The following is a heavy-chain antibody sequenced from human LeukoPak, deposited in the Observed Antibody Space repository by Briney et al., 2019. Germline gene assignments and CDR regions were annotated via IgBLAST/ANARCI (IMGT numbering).Heavy chain of an antibody. Sequence: PSETLSLTCTVSGGSISSGDYYWSWIRQPPGKGLEWIGYIYYSGSTYYNPSLKSRVIISVDTSKNQFSLKLSSVTAADTAVYYCARTSWQQLVQRFDYWGQGTLVTVSS. V-gene: IGHV4-30-4*01. CDR3: ARTSWQQLVQRFDY. D-gene: IGHD6-13*01. J-gene: IGHJ4*02. CDR1: GGSISSGDYY. CDR2: IYYSGST.